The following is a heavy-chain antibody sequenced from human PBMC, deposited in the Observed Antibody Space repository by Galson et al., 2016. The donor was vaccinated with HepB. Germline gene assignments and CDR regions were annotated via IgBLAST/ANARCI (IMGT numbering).Heavy chain of an antibody. Sequence: SVKVSCKASGYTFTDYYMHWVRQPPGQGLEWMGWINPNSGGTNYAQKFQGRVTMTRDTCISTAYMELSRLTSGDTAVYYCTRAPIRDDILTGYYTPPPDFDYWGQGTLVTVSS. CDR1: GYTFTDYY. J-gene: IGHJ4*02. V-gene: IGHV1-2*02. CDR2: INPNSGGT. CDR3: TRAPIRDDILTGYYTPPPDFDY. D-gene: IGHD3-9*01.